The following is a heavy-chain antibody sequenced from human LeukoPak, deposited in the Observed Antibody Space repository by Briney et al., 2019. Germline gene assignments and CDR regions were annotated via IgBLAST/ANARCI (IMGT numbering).Heavy chain of an antibody. J-gene: IGHJ4*02. CDR2: ISYDGSNK. CDR1: GFTFSSYA. CDR3: ARDRYSSGWYGDFDC. Sequence: PGGSLRLSCAASGFTFSSYAMHWVRQAPGKGLEWVAVISYDGSNKYYADSVKGRFTISRDNSENTLYLQMNSLRAEDTAVYYCARDRYSSGWYGDFDCWGQGTLVTVSS. V-gene: IGHV3-30-3*01. D-gene: IGHD6-19*01.